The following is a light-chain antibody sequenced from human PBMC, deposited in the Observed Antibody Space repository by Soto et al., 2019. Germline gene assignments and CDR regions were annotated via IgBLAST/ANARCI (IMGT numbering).Light chain of an antibody. V-gene: IGKV3-20*01. CDR2: GAS. CDR3: QQYGSSPRAF. Sequence: EIVLTQSPGTLSLSPGERATLSCRASQSVSSSYLAWYQQKPGQAPRLLIYGASSRATGIPDRFSGSGSGTDFTLTISRLEPEDFAVYYCQQYGSSPRAFFGHGSKLEIK. CDR1: QSVSSSY. J-gene: IGKJ2*01.